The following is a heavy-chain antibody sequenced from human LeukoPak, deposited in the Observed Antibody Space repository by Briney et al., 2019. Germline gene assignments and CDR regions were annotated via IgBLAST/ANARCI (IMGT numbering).Heavy chain of an antibody. J-gene: IGHJ4*02. V-gene: IGHV3-30*15. D-gene: IGHD1-26*01. CDR3: VRDKSNSGSYLDF. Sequence: GGSLRLSCATSGFNFSSFGIHWVRQAPGKGLEWVAYMSYHGSNKFYADSVKGRFTISRDNSRNTLSLLMSSLRPEDTALYYCVRDKSNSGSYLDFWGQGTLVTVSS. CDR2: MSYHGSNK. CDR1: GFNFSSFG.